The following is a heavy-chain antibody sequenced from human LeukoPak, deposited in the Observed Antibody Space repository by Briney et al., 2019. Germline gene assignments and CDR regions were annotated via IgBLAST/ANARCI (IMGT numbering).Heavy chain of an antibody. J-gene: IGHJ6*02. V-gene: IGHV4-61*01. CDR3: ARDLGYSNYYYGMDV. Sequence: PSETLSLTCTVSGGSVSSGSYYWRWIRQPPGKGLEWIGYIYYSGSTNYNPSLKSRVTISVDTSKNQFSLKLSSVTAADTAVYYCARDLGYSNYYYGMDVWGQGTTVTVSS. CDR1: GGSVSSGSYY. D-gene: IGHD4-11*01. CDR2: IYYSGST.